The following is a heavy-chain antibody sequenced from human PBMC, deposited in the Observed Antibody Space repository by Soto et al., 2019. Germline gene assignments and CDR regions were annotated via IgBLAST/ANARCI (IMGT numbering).Heavy chain of an antibody. V-gene: IGHV4-34*01. CDR1: GGSFSGYY. CDR2: INHSGST. Sequence: QVQLQQWGAGLLKPSETLSLTCAVYGGSFSGYYWNWIRQPPGKGLEWIGEINHSGSTNYNPSLKSRVTLSVDTSKNQFSLKLSSVTAADTAVYYCARGLRTNGSFFRVWGQGTLVTVS. J-gene: IGHJ4*02. CDR3: ARGLRTNGSFFRV. D-gene: IGHD2-8*01.